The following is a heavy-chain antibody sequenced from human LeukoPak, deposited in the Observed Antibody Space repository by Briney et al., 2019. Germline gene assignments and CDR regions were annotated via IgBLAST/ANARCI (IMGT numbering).Heavy chain of an antibody. V-gene: IGHV3-7*01. Sequence: GGSLRLSCAASGFTFSRYWMSWVRQAPGKGLEWVANIKQVGSEKYYVDSVKGRFTISRDNAKNSLYLQMNSLRAEDTAVFYCARDGKYCGGGSCYYYYYMDVWGKGTTVTISS. CDR2: IKQVGSEK. CDR1: GFTFSRYW. CDR3: ARDGKYCGGGSCYYYYYMDV. J-gene: IGHJ6*03. D-gene: IGHD2-15*01.